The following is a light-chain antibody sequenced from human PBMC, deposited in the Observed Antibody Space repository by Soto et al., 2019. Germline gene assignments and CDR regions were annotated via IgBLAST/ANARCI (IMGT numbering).Light chain of an antibody. CDR2: AAS. Sequence: AIRMTQSPSSFSASTGDRVTITCRASQGISSYLAWYQQKPGKAPKLLIYAASTLQSGVPSRFSGSGSGTDFTLPISCLQSEDFATYYCQQYYSYPCTFGPGTKVDI. V-gene: IGKV1-8*01. J-gene: IGKJ3*01. CDR3: QQYYSYPCT. CDR1: QGISSY.